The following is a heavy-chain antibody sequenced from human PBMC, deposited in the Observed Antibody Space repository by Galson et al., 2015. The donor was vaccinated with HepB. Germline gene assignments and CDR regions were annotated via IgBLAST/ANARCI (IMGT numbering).Heavy chain of an antibody. CDR1: GFTVSSNY. J-gene: IGHJ4*02. CDR2: IYSGGST. V-gene: IGHV3-66*01. D-gene: IGHD3-9*01. CDR3: ARLAYYDILTGYYNDY. Sequence: SLRLSCAASGFTVSSNYMSWVRQAPGKGLEWVSVIYSGGSTYYADSVKGRFTISRDNSKNTLYLQMNSLRAEDTAVYYCARLAYYDILTGYYNDYWGQGTLVTVSP.